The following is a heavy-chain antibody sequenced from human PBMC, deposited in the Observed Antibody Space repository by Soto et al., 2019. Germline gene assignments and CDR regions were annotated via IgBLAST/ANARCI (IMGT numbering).Heavy chain of an antibody. Sequence: QVHLVQSGAEVKKPGASVKVSCKGSGYTFTSYGITWVRQAPGQGLEWMGWISAHNGNTDYAQKLQGRVTVTRDTSTTTAYMELRSLRSDDTAVYYCARGRYGDYWGQGALVTVSS. V-gene: IGHV1-18*01. CDR3: ARGRYGDY. D-gene: IGHD1-1*01. CDR2: ISAHNGNT. CDR1: GYTFTSYG. J-gene: IGHJ4*02.